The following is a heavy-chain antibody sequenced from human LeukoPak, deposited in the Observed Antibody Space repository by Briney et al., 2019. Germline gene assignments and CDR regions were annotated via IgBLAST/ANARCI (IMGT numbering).Heavy chain of an antibody. CDR3: ARDRAQTYYDSSGGFDP. Sequence: ESGPTLVKPTQTLTLTFTFSGFSLSTSGVGVGWIRQPPGKALEWLSLIYWDDDKRYSPSLKSRLTITKDTSKNQVVLTTTNMDPGDTATYYCARDRAQTYYDSSGGFDPWGQGTLVTVSS. J-gene: IGHJ5*02. CDR1: GFSLSTSGVG. CDR2: IYWDDDK. V-gene: IGHV2-5*02. D-gene: IGHD3-22*01.